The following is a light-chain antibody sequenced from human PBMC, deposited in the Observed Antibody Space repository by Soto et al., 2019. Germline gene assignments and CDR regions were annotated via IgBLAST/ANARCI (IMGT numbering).Light chain of an antibody. CDR3: QQYGRSPT. CDR2: SAS. Sequence: EIVLTQSPGTLSLSPGERGTLSCRASQSVSSRSLAWYQQKPGQAPRLLIHSASSRATGVPDRFRGSGSGTDFTLTISRLEPEDFAVYYCQQYGRSPTFGQGTKVEIK. CDR1: QSVSSRS. J-gene: IGKJ1*01. V-gene: IGKV3-20*01.